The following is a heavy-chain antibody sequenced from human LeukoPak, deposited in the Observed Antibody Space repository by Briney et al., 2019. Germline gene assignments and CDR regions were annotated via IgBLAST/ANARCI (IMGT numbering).Heavy chain of an antibody. Sequence: GASVKVSCKASGYTFTGYYMHWVRQAPGQGLEWMGWINPNSGGTNYAQKFQGRVTMTRDTSISTAYMEMSRLRSDDTAVYYCARDYGILTGLNWFDPWGQGTLVTVSS. CDR1: GYTFTGYY. CDR2: INPNSGGT. CDR3: ARDYGILTGLNWFDP. J-gene: IGHJ5*02. V-gene: IGHV1-2*02. D-gene: IGHD3-9*01.